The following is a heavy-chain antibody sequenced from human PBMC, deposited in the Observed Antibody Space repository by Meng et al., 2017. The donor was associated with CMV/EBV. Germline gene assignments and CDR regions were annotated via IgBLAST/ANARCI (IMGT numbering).Heavy chain of an antibody. D-gene: IGHD3-3*01. CDR2: INPNSGGT. Sequence: ASVISCKASGYTFTGYYMHWVRQAPGQGLEWMGWINPNSGGTNYAQKFQGRVTMTRDTSISTAYMELSRLRSDDTAVYYCAREITPRYDFWSGYLSDWFDPWGQGTLVTVSS. CDR1: GYTFTGYY. V-gene: IGHV1-2*02. J-gene: IGHJ5*02. CDR3: AREITPRYDFWSGYLSDWFDP.